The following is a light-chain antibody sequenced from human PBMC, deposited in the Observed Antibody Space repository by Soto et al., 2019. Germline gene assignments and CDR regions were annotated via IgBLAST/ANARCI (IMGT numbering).Light chain of an antibody. Sequence: EIVMTQSPATLSVSPGERATLSCRASQSVRSNLAWYQQKPGQAPRLLIYGASTRATGIPARFSGSGSGTEFTLTISSLQSEDFAVYYCQQYNNLPTTFGQGTKLEIK. J-gene: IGKJ2*01. CDR3: QQYNNLPTT. CDR1: QSVRSN. CDR2: GAS. V-gene: IGKV3-15*01.